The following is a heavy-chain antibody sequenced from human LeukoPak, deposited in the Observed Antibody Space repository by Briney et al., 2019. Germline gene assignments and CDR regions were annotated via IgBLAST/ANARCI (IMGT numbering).Heavy chain of an antibody. CDR2: IYYSGIT. V-gene: IGHV4-39*07. CDR1: GGSLSSGGYY. J-gene: IGHJ4*02. CDR3: ARDGHYTGDY. Sequence: PSETLSLTCTVSGGSLSSGGYYWSWIRQPAGKGLEWIGSIYYSGITYYNSSLKSRVTISIDTSKNQFSLRLSSVTAADTAVYYCARDGHYTGDYWGQGTLVTVSS. D-gene: IGHD3-3*01.